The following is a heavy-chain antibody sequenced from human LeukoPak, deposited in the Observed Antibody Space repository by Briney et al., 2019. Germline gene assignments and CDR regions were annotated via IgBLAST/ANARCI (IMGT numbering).Heavy chain of an antibody. Sequence: GASVKVSCKASGYTFTNYYLHWVRQAPGQGLEWMGIINPSGGSTNYAQKLQGRVTMTTDTSTSTAYMELRSLRSDDTAVYYCATLPWVYGSGMPGFDPWGQGTLVTVSS. D-gene: IGHD3-10*01. CDR3: ATLPWVYGSGMPGFDP. J-gene: IGHJ5*02. CDR1: GYTFTNYY. V-gene: IGHV1-46*01. CDR2: INPSGGST.